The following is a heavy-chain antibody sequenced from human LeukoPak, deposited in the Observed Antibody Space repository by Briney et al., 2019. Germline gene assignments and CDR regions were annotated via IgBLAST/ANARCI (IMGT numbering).Heavy chain of an antibody. D-gene: IGHD3-22*01. J-gene: IGHJ4*02. Sequence: GGSLRLSCAASGFKFSDFSVSWVRQAPGKGLEWVAVIWHDGSYKYYLDSVKGRFTISRDNAKNTLYLQMNNLRVEDTAVYYCARVGDYENSGSQPFDYWGQGTLVTVSS. CDR1: GFKFSDFS. CDR2: IWHDGSYK. V-gene: IGHV3-33*08. CDR3: ARVGDYENSGSQPFDY.